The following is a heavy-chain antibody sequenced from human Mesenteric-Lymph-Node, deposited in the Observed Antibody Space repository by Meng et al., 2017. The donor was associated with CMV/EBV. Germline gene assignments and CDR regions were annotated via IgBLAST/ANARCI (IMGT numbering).Heavy chain of an antibody. CDR2: ISSSSSYM. CDR1: YS. J-gene: IGHJ4*02. Sequence: YSMNWVRQAPGKGLEWVSSISSSSSYMYYADSVKGRFTISRDNAKNSLYLQMNSLSAEDTAVYYCARDSGDYGDPAWDSRGYYFDYWGQGTLVTVSS. CDR3: ARDSGDYGDPAWDSRGYYFDY. D-gene: IGHD4-17*01. V-gene: IGHV3-21*01.